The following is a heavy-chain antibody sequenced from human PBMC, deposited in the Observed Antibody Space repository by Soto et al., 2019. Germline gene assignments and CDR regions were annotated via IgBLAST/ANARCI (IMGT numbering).Heavy chain of an antibody. D-gene: IGHD3-22*01. CDR1: GFTFSRYA. J-gene: IGHJ2*01. V-gene: IGHV3-23*01. CDR3: ARGPYYYDSSGPWGYFDV. CDR2: ISGSGGST. Sequence: LTLSCAPSGFTFSRYAMTWVRQAPGKGLEWVSAISGSGGSTYYADSVKGRFTISRDNAKNSLYLQMNSLRAEDTAVYYCARGPYYYDSSGPWGYFDVWGRGTLVTVSS.